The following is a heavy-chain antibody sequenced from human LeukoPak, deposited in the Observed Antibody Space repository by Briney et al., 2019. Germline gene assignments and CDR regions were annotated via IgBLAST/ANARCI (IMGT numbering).Heavy chain of an antibody. D-gene: IGHD3-22*01. Sequence: SETLSLTCTVSGGSISSYYWSWIRKPPGKGLEWIGEINHSGSTNYNPSLKSRVTISVDTSKNQFSLKLSSVTAADTAVYYCAIPVRRGYYDRGNYFDYWGQGTLVTLSS. CDR3: AIPVRRGYYDRGNYFDY. J-gene: IGHJ4*02. CDR1: GGSISSYY. V-gene: IGHV4-34*01. CDR2: INHSGST.